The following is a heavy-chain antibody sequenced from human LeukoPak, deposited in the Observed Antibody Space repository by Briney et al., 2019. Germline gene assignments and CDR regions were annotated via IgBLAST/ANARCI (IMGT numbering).Heavy chain of an antibody. Sequence: GGSLRLSCAASGFTFCSHWMSWVRQAPGEGVGGVANIKQDGREKYYVDSVKGRYTISRDNAKNSLYLQMNSLRAEDTAVYYCARGRPRYNWRHYYYYYMDVGSKGTTVTISS. CDR3: ARGRPRYNWRHYYYYYMDV. D-gene: IGHD1-1*01. J-gene: IGHJ6*03. CDR1: GFTFCSHW. V-gene: IGHV3-7*01. CDR2: IKQDGREK.